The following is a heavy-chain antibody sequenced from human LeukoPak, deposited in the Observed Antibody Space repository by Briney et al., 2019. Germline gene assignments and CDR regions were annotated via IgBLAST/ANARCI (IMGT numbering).Heavy chain of an antibody. V-gene: IGHV1-2*02. J-gene: IGHJ4*02. CDR3: VRGDGYTSTRPFDY. CDR2: VNPNIGDT. D-gene: IGHD2-2*02. Sequence: ASVKVSCKASGYTFTGHYLHWVRQAPGQGLEWMGWVNPNIGDTNYAQKIQGRVTMTRDTSINTVYMELSRLISDDMAVYYCVRGDGYTSTRPFDYWGQGTPVTVSS. CDR1: GYTFTGHY.